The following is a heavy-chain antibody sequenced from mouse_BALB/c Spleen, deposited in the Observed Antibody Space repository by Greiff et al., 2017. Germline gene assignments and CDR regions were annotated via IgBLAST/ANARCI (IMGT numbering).Heavy chain of an antibody. J-gene: IGHJ2*01. V-gene: IGHV3-6*02. D-gene: IGHD4-1*01. CDR3: ARDDTGFDY. Sequence: EVQLLESGPGLVKPSQSLSLTCSVTGYSITSGYYWNWIRQFPGNKLEWMGYISYDGSNNYNPSLKNRISITRDTSKNQFFLKLNSVTTEDTATYYCARDDTGFDYWGQGTTLTVSS. CDR1: GYSITSGYY. CDR2: ISYDGSN.